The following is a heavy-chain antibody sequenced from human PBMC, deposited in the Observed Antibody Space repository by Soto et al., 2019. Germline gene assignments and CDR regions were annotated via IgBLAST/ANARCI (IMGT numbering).Heavy chain of an antibody. CDR3: ARSSGRVTMTLGLD. CDR2: ISGDGDIT. D-gene: IGHD6-6*01. Sequence: EVQLLESGGGLVQPGGSLRLSCAASGFTFASYAMSWVRQAPGRGLEWVSAISGDGDITYYADSVKGRFTISRDTSKNTLYLQLNSLRAEDTAVFYCARSSGRVTMTLGLDWGQGTLVTVSS. V-gene: IGHV3-23*01. CDR1: GFTFASYA. J-gene: IGHJ4*02.